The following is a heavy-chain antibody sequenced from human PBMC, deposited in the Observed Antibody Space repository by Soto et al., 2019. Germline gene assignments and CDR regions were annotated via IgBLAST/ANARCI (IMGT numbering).Heavy chain of an antibody. D-gene: IGHD5-12*01. CDR3: ARDRGYSGYYEYYFDY. CDR2: IYYSGST. CDR1: GGSISNYY. J-gene: IGHJ4*02. Sequence: PSETLSLTCTVSGGSISNYYWSWIRQPPGKGLEWIGYIYYSGSTNYNPSLKSRVTISVDTSKNQFSLKLSSVTAADTAVYYCARDRGYSGYYEYYFDYWSQGTLVTVS. V-gene: IGHV4-59*01.